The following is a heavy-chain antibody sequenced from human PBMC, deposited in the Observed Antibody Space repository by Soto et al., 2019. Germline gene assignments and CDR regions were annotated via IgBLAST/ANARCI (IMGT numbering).Heavy chain of an antibody. Sequence: QVQLVESGGGVVQPGRSLRLSCAASGFTFSSYAMHWVRQAPGKGLEWVAVISYDGSNKYYADSVKGRFTISRDNSKNTLYLQMNSLRAEDTAVYYCARVGVVVVAAAYYYYGMDVWGQGTTVTVSS. J-gene: IGHJ6*02. CDR2: ISYDGSNK. D-gene: IGHD2-15*01. CDR3: ARVGVVVVAAAYYYYGMDV. V-gene: IGHV3-30-3*01. CDR1: GFTFSSYA.